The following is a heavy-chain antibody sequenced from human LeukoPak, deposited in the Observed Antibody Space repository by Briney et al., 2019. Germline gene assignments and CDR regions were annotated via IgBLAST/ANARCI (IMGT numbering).Heavy chain of an antibody. D-gene: IGHD1-26*01. CDR2: MSYDGSSKYYSDSSSK. Sequence: GGSLRLSCVASGFIFNNYGMHWVRQAPGKGLEWVAVMSYDGSSKYYSDSSSKYYAESVKGRFTISRDNSKNTLDLQMNSLRAEDTAVYYCARDRGVGATGYYYMDVGGKGTTVTVSS. CDR3: ARDRGVGATGYYYMDV. J-gene: IGHJ6*03. CDR1: GFIFNNYG. V-gene: IGHV3-30*03.